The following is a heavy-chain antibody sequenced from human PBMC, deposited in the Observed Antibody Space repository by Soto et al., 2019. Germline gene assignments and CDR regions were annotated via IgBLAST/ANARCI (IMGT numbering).Heavy chain of an antibody. CDR1: GDSVSSNTAA. CDR3: VRDVGLDFDY. J-gene: IGHJ4*02. CDR2: TYYRSKWYN. V-gene: IGHV6-1*01. D-gene: IGHD1-26*01. Sequence: TLSLTCAISGDSVSSNTAAWNWVRQSPSRGLEWLGRTYYRSKWYNDYAVSVKSRITINPDTSKNQFSLHLNSVTPEDTALYYCVRDVGLDFDYWGQGTLVTVSS.